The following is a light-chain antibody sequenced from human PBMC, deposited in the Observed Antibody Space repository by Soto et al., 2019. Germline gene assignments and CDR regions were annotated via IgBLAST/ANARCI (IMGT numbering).Light chain of an antibody. CDR1: SSDVGGYNY. Sequence: QSALTQPASVSGSPGQSITISCTGTSSDVGGYNYVSWYQQHPGKAPKLMIYEVSNRPSGVSNHFSGSKSGNTASLTISGLQAEDEAAYYCSSYTSSSTVVFGGGTKLTVL. CDR2: EVS. CDR3: SSYTSSSTVV. V-gene: IGLV2-14*01. J-gene: IGLJ2*01.